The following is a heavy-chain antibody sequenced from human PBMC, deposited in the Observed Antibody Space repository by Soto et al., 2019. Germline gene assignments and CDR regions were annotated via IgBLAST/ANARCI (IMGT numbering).Heavy chain of an antibody. V-gene: IGHV3-49*03. D-gene: IGHD2-15*01. CDR3: TSVSPDCSDGSCYPLN. Sequence: GGSLRLSCMASGFTFRDYAISWFRQAPGKGLQWVSFIRSNIYDGTTEYDASVKGRFTISRDDSKTIAYLQMNSLKTEDTGVYYCTSVSPDCSDGSCYPLNWGKGTVVTVSS. J-gene: IGHJ4*02. CDR2: IRSNIYDGTT. CDR1: GFTFRDYA.